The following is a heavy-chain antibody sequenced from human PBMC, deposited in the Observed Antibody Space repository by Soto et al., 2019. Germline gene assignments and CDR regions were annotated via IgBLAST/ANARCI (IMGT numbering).Heavy chain of an antibody. V-gene: IGHV4-59*01. CDR1: GGSMSSYY. Sequence: SETLSLTCTVSGGSMSSYYWTWLRQSPGRGLEWIGYISYSGSTYYNPSLKSRVTISADTSKNQFSLRMNSMIAADTAVYYCARAGPDASVGYWGQRTLVTVSS. D-gene: IGHD2-15*01. CDR3: ARAGPDASVGY. J-gene: IGHJ1*01. CDR2: ISYSGST.